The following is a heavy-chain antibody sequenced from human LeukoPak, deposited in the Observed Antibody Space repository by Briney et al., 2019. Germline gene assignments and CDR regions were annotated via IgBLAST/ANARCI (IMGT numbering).Heavy chain of an antibody. Sequence: PSGTLSLTCTDPGGSISSHYWSWIRQPPGKGLEWIGYIYYSGSTNYNPSLKSRVTISIDTSKNQFSLKLNSVTAADTAVYYCARIPYSSASPFDYWGQGTLVTVSS. D-gene: IGHD6-6*01. CDR2: IYYSGST. CDR1: GGSISSHY. CDR3: ARIPYSSASPFDY. J-gene: IGHJ4*02. V-gene: IGHV4-59*11.